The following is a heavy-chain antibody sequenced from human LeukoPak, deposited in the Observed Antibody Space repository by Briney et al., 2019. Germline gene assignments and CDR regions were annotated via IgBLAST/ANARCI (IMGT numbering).Heavy chain of an antibody. CDR1: GYTFSTYD. Sequence: GASVKVSCEASGYTFSTYDINWVRQATGQGLEWMGWMNPNSGNTGYAQKFQGRVTITRNTSISTAYMELSSLRSEDTAVYYCASSLNYDILTGYSAFDIWGQGTMVTVSS. V-gene: IGHV1-8*01. CDR3: ASSLNYDILTGYSAFDI. CDR2: MNPNSGNT. J-gene: IGHJ3*02. D-gene: IGHD3-9*01.